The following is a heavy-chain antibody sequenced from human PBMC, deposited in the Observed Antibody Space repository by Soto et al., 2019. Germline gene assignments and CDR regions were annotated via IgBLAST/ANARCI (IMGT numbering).Heavy chain of an antibody. D-gene: IGHD2-15*01. CDR3: TTVGMVVAASNDY. CDR2: IKRKTDGGTT. J-gene: IGHJ4*02. Sequence: GGSLRLSCAASGFTFIHAWMSWVRQAPGKGLEWVGRIKRKTDGGTTDYAAPVKGRVTISRDDSKTTLYQQMNSLKTEDTAVYYCTTVGMVVAASNDYWGQGTLVTVSS. CDR1: GFTFIHAW. V-gene: IGHV3-15*01.